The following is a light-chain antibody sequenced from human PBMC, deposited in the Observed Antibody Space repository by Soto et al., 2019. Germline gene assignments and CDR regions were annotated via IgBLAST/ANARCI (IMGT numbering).Light chain of an antibody. V-gene: IGKV3-15*01. Sequence: EVVLTQSPATLSVSPGAGATLSCRASQSVGSNLAWYQQKPGQTPRVLIYGASTRAIGIPARFSGSGFGTEFTLTISSLQSEDFVVYSCQEYSNWPLLSFGGGTKVDIK. J-gene: IGKJ4*01. CDR3: QEYSNWPLLS. CDR2: GAS. CDR1: QSVGSN.